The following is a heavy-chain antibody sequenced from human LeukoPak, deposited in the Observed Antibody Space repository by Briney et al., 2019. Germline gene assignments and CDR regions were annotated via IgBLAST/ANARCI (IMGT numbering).Heavy chain of an antibody. CDR3: ARGAVGTQWLVHFTH. Sequence: ASVKVSCKASGHTFTSYYMHWVRQAPGQGLEWMGIINPSGGSTSYAQKFQGRVTMTRDMSTSTDYMELSSLRSEDTAVYYCARGAVGTQWLVHFTHWGQGTMVTVSS. J-gene: IGHJ3*01. D-gene: IGHD6-19*01. V-gene: IGHV1-46*01. CDR2: INPSGGST. CDR1: GHTFTSYY.